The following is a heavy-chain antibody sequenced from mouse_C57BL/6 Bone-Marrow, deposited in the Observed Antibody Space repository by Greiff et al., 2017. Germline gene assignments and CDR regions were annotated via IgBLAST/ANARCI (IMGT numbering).Heavy chain of an antibody. CDR1: GYTFTSYW. CDR2: IYPGSGST. CDR3: ARWQLPSFDY. V-gene: IGHV1-55*01. J-gene: IGHJ2*01. D-gene: IGHD2-1*01. Sequence: QVQLKESGAELVKPGASVKMSCKASGYTFTSYWITWVKQRPGQGLEWIGDIYPGSGSTNYNEKFKSKATLTVATSSSTAYMQLSSLTSEDSAVYYCARWQLPSFDYWGKGTTLTVSS.